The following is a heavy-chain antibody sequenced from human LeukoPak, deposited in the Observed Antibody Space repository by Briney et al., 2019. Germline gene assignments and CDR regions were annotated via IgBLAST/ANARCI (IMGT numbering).Heavy chain of an antibody. J-gene: IGHJ6*04. CDR1: GFSFSAYG. V-gene: IGHV3-33*01. D-gene: IGHD5-12*01. CDR2: IWYGGNNK. Sequence: PGGSLRLSCAASGFSFSAYGMHWVRQAPGKGLEWVALIWYGGNNKYYADSVKGRFTISRDNSKNTLYLQMNSLRAEDTAVYYCARGSESYDYYSYGMDVWGKGTTVTVS. CDR3: ARGSESYDYYSYGMDV.